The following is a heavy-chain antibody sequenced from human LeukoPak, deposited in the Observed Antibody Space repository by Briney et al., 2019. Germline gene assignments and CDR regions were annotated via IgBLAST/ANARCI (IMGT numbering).Heavy chain of an antibody. CDR3: AKVYGRTRDGYNRY. CDR1: GFTFSSYA. V-gene: IGHV3-23*01. J-gene: IGHJ4*02. CDR2: ISGSGGST. D-gene: IGHD5-24*01. Sequence: AGGSLRLSCAASGFTFSSYAMSWVRQAPGKGLEWVSAISGSGGSTYYADSVKGRFTISRDNSKNTLYLQMNSLRAEDTVVYYCAKVYGRTRDGYNRYWGQGTLVTVSS.